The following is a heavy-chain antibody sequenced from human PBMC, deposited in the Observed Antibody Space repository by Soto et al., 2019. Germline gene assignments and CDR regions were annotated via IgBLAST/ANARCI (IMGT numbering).Heavy chain of an antibody. V-gene: IGHV4-39*01. CDR3: ARLLYDRSGYYYFDY. D-gene: IGHD3-22*01. CDR1: GGSISSRSHY. J-gene: IGHJ4*02. Sequence: QLQLQESGPGLVKPSETLSLTCSVSGGSISSRSHYWGWIRQPPGKGLEWMVSIYYSGSIYYDPSLKIRVTMSVDTSKNEFSLRLSSVTAADTAIYYCARLLYDRSGYYYFDYWGQGTLVTVSS. CDR2: IYYSGSI.